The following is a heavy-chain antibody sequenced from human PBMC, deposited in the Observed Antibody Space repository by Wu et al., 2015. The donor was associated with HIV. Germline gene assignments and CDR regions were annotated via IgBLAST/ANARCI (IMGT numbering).Heavy chain of an antibody. Sequence: LVQSGPEAKRPGASVNVSCKASYTLTSHPIGWVRQAPGQRLEWMGWMNPRNGYIKPAQRFQDRLTMSTTNSANTAYMELGSLTSDDTAIYFCARVQFDPDYYTYFDLWGQGTLVTVSS. V-gene: IGHV1-18*01. CDR1: YTLTSHP. J-gene: IGHJ5*01. CDR2: MNPRNGYI. D-gene: IGHD4/OR15-4a*01. CDR3: ARVQFDPDYYTYFDL.